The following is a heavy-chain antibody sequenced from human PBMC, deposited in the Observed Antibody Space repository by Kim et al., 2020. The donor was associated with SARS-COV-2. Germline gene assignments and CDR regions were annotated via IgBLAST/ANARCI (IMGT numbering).Heavy chain of an antibody. J-gene: IGHJ4*02. Sequence: SETLSLTCTVSGGSISSSYWSWIRQPPGKVLEWIGYIYYSGSTNYNPYLKSRVTVSVDPSKNQFPLKLSSVTAADTAVYYCARAHTRPIFGVVTPFDYWGQGTLVTLSS. CDR3: ARAHTRPIFGVVTPFDY. CDR1: GGSISSSY. V-gene: IGHV4-59*08. CDR2: IYYSGST. D-gene: IGHD3-3*01.